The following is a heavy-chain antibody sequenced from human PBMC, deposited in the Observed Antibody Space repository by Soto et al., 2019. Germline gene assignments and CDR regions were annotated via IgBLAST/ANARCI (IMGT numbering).Heavy chain of an antibody. CDR1: GGTFSRYA. V-gene: IGHV1-69*01. D-gene: IGHD6-13*01. CDR3: ARDRASSSWYGNFDY. J-gene: IGHJ4*02. CDR2: IIPIFGTA. Sequence: QVQLVQSGAEVKKPGSSVKVSCKASGGTFSRYAISWVRQAPGQGLEWMGGIIPIFGTANYAQKFQGSVTITADESTSTAYMELSSLRSEDTAVYYCARDRASSSWYGNFDYWGQGTLVTVSS.